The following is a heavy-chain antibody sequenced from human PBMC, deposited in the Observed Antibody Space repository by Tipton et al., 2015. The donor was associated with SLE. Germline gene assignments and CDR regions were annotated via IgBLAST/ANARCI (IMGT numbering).Heavy chain of an antibody. J-gene: IGHJ3*02. CDR1: GFNFRDYA. D-gene: IGHD3-3*01. V-gene: IGHV3-9*01. CDR3: ARPYYDFWSAYRDPDDAFDT. Sequence: SLRLSCVASGFNFRDYAMHWVRQTPGKGLEWVSGIYWNSDRIDYADSVKGRFTISRDSAKNSLFLQMNSLRAEDTAMYYCARPYYDFWSAYRDPDDAFDTWGQGTMVTVSS. CDR2: IYWNSDRI.